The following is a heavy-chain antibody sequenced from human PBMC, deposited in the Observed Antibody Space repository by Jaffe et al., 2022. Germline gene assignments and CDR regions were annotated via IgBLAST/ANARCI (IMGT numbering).Heavy chain of an antibody. CDR1: GGSISSYY. CDR3: ARDKVGDYGDEYWYFDL. D-gene: IGHD4-17*01. J-gene: IGHJ2*01. Sequence: QVQLQESGPGLVKPSETLSLTCTVSGGSISSYYWSWIRQPPGKGLEWIGYIYYSGSTNYNPSLKSRVTISVDTSKNQFSLKLSSVTAADTAVYYCARDKVGDYGDEYWYFDLWGRGTLVTVSS. CDR2: IYYSGST. V-gene: IGHV4-59*01.